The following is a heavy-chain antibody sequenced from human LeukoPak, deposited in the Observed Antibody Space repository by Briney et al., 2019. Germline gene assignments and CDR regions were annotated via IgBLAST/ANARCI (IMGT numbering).Heavy chain of an antibody. CDR1: GYSFTGHY. Sequence: ASVKVSCKASGYSFTGHYMHWVRQAPGQGLEWMGGFDPEDGETIYAQKFQGRVTMTEDTSTDTAYMELSSLRSEDTAVYYCATDRRVSIPDAFDIWGQGTMVTVSS. CDR2: FDPEDGET. V-gene: IGHV1-24*01. J-gene: IGHJ3*02. D-gene: IGHD6-13*01. CDR3: ATDRRVSIPDAFDI.